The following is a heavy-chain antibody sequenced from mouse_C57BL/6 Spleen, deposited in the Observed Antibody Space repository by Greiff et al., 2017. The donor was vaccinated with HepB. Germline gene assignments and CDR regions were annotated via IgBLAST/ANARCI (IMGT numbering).Heavy chain of an antibody. CDR3: AREGGYYDYEFAY. V-gene: IGHV5-16*01. J-gene: IGHJ3*01. Sequence: EVHLVESEGGLVQPGSSMKLSCTASGFTFSDYYMAWVRQVPEKGLEWVANINYDGSSTYYLDSLKSRFIISRDNAKNILYLQMSSLKSEDTATYYCAREGGYYDYEFAYWGQGTLVTVSA. CDR2: INYDGSST. D-gene: IGHD2-4*01. CDR1: GFTFSDYY.